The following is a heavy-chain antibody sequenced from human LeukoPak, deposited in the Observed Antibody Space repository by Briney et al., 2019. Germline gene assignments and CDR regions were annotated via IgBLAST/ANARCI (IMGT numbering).Heavy chain of an antibody. V-gene: IGHV4-31*03. CDR1: GGSISSGGYY. CDR2: IYYSGST. CDR3: ARVGGATGYHDY. J-gene: IGHJ4*02. Sequence: SETLSLTCTVSGGSISSGGYYWSWIRQHPGKGLEWIGYIYYSGSTYYNPSLKSRVTISVDTSKNQFSLKLSSVTAADTAVYYCARVGGATGYHDYWGQGTLVTVSS. D-gene: IGHD3-9*01.